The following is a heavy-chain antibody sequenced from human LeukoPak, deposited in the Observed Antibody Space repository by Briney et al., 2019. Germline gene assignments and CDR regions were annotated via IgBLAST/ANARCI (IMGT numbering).Heavy chain of an antibody. Sequence: GGSLRLSCAASGFTFSSYAMHWVRQAPGKGLEYVSAISSNGGSTYYANSVKGRFTISRDNSKNTLYLQMGSLRAEDMAVYYCARGQGWELLKLGFDPWGQGTLVTVSS. CDR3: ARGQGWELLKLGFDP. V-gene: IGHV3-64*01. CDR1: GFTFSSYA. D-gene: IGHD1-26*01. J-gene: IGHJ5*02. CDR2: ISSNGGST.